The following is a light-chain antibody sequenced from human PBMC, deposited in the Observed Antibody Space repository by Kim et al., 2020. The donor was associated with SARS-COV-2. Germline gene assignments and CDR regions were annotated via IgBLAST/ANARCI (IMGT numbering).Light chain of an antibody. J-gene: IGLJ3*02. V-gene: IGLV10-54*04. CDR2: RNN. Sequence: RQTHTLPCTGNSNNVGYEGAAWLQQHQGHPPKLLTYRNNNRPSGISDRFSASRSGNTASLTISGLQPEDETDYYCSAWDSSLSAWVFGGGTQLTVL. CDR1: SNNVGYEG. CDR3: SAWDSSLSAWV.